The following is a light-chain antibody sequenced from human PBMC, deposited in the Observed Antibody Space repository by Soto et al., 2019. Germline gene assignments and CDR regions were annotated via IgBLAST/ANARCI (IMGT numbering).Light chain of an antibody. J-gene: IGKJ5*01. CDR1: LNVNSY. Sequence: VLTQSPANLSLSPGERATLSCRASLNVNSYLAWYQQKPGQAPRLLIYDASNRAAGIPARFSGSGSGTDFTLTISSLEPEDFAIYYCQQRQYWPPITFGQGTRLENK. V-gene: IGKV3-11*01. CDR3: QQRQYWPPIT. CDR2: DAS.